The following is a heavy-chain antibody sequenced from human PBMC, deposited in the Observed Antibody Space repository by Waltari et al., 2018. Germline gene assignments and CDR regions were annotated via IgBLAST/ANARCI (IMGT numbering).Heavy chain of an antibody. CDR3: AKIRGGVLVFDY. V-gene: IGHV4-38-2*02. D-gene: IGHD2-15*01. J-gene: IGHJ4*02. CDR1: GYSISSGYY. CDR2: IQHSGAT. Sequence: QVQLQESGPGLVKPSETLSLTCIVSGYSISSGYYWGWIRQPPGKGLEWIGSIQHSGATYYNPSLKSRVTISVDTSKNQFSLRLSSVTAADTAVYYCAKIRGGVLVFDYWGQGTLVTVSS.